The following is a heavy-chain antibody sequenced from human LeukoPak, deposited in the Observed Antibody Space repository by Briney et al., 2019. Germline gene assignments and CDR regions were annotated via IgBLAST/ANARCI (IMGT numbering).Heavy chain of an antibody. D-gene: IGHD3-16*01. CDR3: AKDQICGGAYFDN. CDR2: ISGSGGST. CDR1: GFTFSSYA. V-gene: IGHV3-23*01. Sequence: PGGSLRLSCAASGFTFSSYAMSWVRQAPGKGLEWVSAISGSGGSTYYAHSVKSPFTISRDNSKHTLYLQMNSLRAEDTAVYYCAKDQICGGAYFDNWGQGTLVTVSS. J-gene: IGHJ4*02.